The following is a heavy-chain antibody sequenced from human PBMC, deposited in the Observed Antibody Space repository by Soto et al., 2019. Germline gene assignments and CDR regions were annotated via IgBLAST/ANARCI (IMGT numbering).Heavy chain of an antibody. CDR3: ARDAAVGLFDY. CDR1: GYTFTSYG. Sequence: QVQLVQSGAEVKKPGASVKVSCKASGYTFTSYGISWVRQAPGQGLEWMGWISAYNGNTNYAQKLQDRVTMTTDTSTSTAYIELRSLRSDGAAVYYCARDAAVGLFDYWGQGTLVTVSS. V-gene: IGHV1-18*01. D-gene: IGHD1-26*01. J-gene: IGHJ4*02. CDR2: ISAYNGNT.